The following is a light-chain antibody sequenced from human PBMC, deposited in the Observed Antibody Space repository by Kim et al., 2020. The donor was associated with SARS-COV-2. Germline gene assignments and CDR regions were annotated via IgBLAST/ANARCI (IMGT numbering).Light chain of an antibody. CDR2: DVS. J-gene: IGLJ2*01. V-gene: IGLV2-23*01. CDR1: RSDVGSHNL. CDR3: CSYAGSTTLL. Sequence: GQSITISCTGTRSDVGSHNLVSWYKVHPGKAPQLIIYDVSERPSGVSHRFSGSKSGNTASLAISGLQAEDEADYYCCSYAGSTTLLFGGGTRVTVL.